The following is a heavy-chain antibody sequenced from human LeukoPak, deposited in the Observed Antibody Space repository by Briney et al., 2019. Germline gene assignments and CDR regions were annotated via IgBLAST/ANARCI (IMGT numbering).Heavy chain of an antibody. D-gene: IGHD3-3*01. Sequence: SETLSLTCAVSGYSISSGYYWGWMRQPPGKGLEWIGSIYHSGSTYYNPSLKSRVTISVDTSKNQFSLKLSSVTAADTAVYYCARLTTTIFLNWFDPWGQGTLVTVSS. CDR1: GYSISSGYY. CDR3: ARLTTTIFLNWFDP. J-gene: IGHJ5*02. V-gene: IGHV4-38-2*01. CDR2: IYHSGST.